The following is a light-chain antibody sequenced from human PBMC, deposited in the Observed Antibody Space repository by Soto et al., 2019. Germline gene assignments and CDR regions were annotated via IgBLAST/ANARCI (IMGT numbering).Light chain of an antibody. J-gene: IGKJ1*01. CDR3: QQYGSSPT. Sequence: DIQMTQSPSTLSGSVGDRVTITCRASQTISSLLAWYQQKPGKAPKLLIYKASTLKSGVPSRFSGSGSGTEFTLTISSLQPDDFAVYYCQQYGSSPTFGQGTKVDIK. CDR1: QTISSL. V-gene: IGKV1-5*03. CDR2: KAS.